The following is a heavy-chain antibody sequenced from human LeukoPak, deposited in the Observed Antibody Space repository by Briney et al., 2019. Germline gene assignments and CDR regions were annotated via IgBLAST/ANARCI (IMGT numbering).Heavy chain of an antibody. D-gene: IGHD6-6*01. CDR2: IYYSGST. CDR3: ARGVEYSSSAYYYYYMDV. V-gene: IGHV4-61*05. J-gene: IGHJ6*03. CDR1: GDSISCSSSY. Sequence: SETLSLTCTVSGDSISCSSSYWGWIRQPPGKGLEWIGYIYYSGSTNYNPSLKSRVTISVDTSKNQFSLKLSSVTAADTAVYYCARGVEYSSSAYYYYYMDVWGKGTTVTVSS.